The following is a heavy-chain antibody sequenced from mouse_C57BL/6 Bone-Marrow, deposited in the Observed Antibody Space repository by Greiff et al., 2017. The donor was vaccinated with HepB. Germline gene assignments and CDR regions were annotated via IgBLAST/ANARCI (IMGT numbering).Heavy chain of an antibody. Sequence: EVKLQQSGPELVKPGASVKMSCKASGYTFTDYNLHWVKQSPGKSLEWIGYINPSNGGTSYNQKFKGKATLTVNKSSSTAYMELRSLTSEDSAVYFCAREEVGYPIFPMDYWGQGTSVTVSS. D-gene: IGHD1-1*01. J-gene: IGHJ4*01. CDR3: AREEVGYPIFPMDY. CDR1: GYTFTDYN. CDR2: INPSNGGT. V-gene: IGHV1-22*01.